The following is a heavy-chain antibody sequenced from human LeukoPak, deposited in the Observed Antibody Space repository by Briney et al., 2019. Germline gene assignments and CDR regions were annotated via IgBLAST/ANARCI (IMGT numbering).Heavy chain of an antibody. CDR2: MSYDGSNE. CDR3: AKSRVRGVYYFDY. V-gene: IGHV3-30*18. Sequence: GGSLRLSCAASGFTFRTYGMNWVRQAPGKGLEWVAIMSYDGSNEDYADSVKGRFTISRDNSKNTLYLQMYSLRAEDSAVYYCAKSRVRGVYYFDYWGQGTLVTVSS. J-gene: IGHJ4*02. D-gene: IGHD3-10*02. CDR1: GFTFRTYG.